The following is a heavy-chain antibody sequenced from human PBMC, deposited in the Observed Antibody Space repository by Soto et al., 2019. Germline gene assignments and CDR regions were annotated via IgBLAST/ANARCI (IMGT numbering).Heavy chain of an antibody. CDR3: AKQVIVGVPDIDY. V-gene: IGHV3-30*18. J-gene: IGHJ4*02. CDR1: GFTFSNYG. CDR2: ISYTGSET. Sequence: QVQLVESGGGVVQPGRSLRLSCAASGFTFSNYGMHWVRQAPGKGLEWVASISYTGSETYCADSVKDRFTISRDNFKDTLYLHMNSLRVEDTAVYYCAKQVIVGVPDIDYWGQGTLVTVPS. D-gene: IGHD1-26*01.